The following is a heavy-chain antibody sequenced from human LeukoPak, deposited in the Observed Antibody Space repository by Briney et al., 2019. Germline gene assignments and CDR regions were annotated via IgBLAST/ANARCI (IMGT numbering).Heavy chain of an antibody. V-gene: IGHV4-61*01. CDR3: AREYSGRFDP. J-gene: IGHJ5*02. D-gene: IGHD4-23*01. Sequence: SETLSLTCTVSGGSVSSGNSYWNWIRQPPGKGLEWIGYIYYSGSTNYNPSLKSQVTMSIDTSKNQFSLGLSSVTAADTAIYYCAREYSGRFDPWGQGTLVTVSS. CDR1: GGSVSSGNSY. CDR2: IYYSGST.